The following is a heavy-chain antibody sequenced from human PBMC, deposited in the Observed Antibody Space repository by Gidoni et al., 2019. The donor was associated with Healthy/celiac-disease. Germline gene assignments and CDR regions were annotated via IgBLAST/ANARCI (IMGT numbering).Heavy chain of an antibody. CDR2: IRSKAYGGTT. Sequence: EVQLVESGGGLVQPGRSLRLSCTASGLTFGDYAMSWFRQAPGKGLEWVGFIRSKAYGGTTEYAASVKGRFTISRDDSKSIAYLQMNSLKTEDTAVYYCTRDQTDTTRGGQNFDYWGQGTLVTVSS. CDR3: TRDQTDTTRGGQNFDY. D-gene: IGHD3-10*01. J-gene: IGHJ4*02. V-gene: IGHV3-49*03. CDR1: GLTFGDYA.